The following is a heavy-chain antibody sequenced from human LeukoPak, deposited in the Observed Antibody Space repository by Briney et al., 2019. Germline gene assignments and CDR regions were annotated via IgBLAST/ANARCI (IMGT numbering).Heavy chain of an antibody. J-gene: IGHJ4*02. CDR1: GGTFSSYA. Sequence: SVKVSCKASGGTFSSYAISWVRQAPGQGLEWMGGIIPIFGTANYAQKFQGRVTITADKSTSTAYMELSSLRSEDTAVYYCASAFKGGEDQKYSSGLLSRFDYWGQGTLVTVSS. D-gene: IGHD6-19*01. V-gene: IGHV1-69*06. CDR2: IIPIFGTA. CDR3: ASAFKGGEDQKYSSGLLSRFDY.